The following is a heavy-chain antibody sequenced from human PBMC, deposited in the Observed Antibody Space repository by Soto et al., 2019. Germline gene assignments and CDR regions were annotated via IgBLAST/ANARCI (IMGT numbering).Heavy chain of an antibody. D-gene: IGHD3-22*01. CDR2: IYWNDDK. CDR1: GFSLSTSGVG. V-gene: IGHV2-5*01. Sequence: SGPTLVNPTQTLTLTCTFSGFSLSTSGVGVGWIRQPPGKALEWLALIYWNDDKRYSPSLKSRLTITKDTSKNQVVLTMTNMDPVDTATYYCAHRRPYYDSSGYPGPFDYSGQRTLLTLSS. CDR3: AHRRPYYDSSGYPGPFDY. J-gene: IGHJ4*02.